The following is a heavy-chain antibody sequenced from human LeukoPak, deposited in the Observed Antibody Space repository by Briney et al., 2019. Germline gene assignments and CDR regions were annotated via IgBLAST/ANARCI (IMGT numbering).Heavy chain of an antibody. V-gene: IGHV4-34*01. CDR1: GGSISSYY. CDR3: ARDSYGGNEGY. J-gene: IGHJ4*02. CDR2: INHSGST. Sequence: PSETLSLTCTVSGGSISSYYWSWIRQPPGKGLEWIGEINHSGSTNYNPSLKSRVTVSVDTSKNQFSLNPSSVTAADTAVYYCARDSYGGNEGYWGQGTLVTVSS. D-gene: IGHD4-23*01.